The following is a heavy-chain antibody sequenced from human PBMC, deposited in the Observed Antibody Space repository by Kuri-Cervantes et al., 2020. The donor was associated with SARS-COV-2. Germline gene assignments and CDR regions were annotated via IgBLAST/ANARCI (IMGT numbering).Heavy chain of an antibody. J-gene: IGHJ4*02. CDR3: ARDRENYYDSSGYSMDY. CDR2: IGTAGDP. CDR1: GFTFSSYG. V-gene: IGHV3-13*05. D-gene: IGHD3-22*01. Sequence: GGSLRLSCAASGFTFSSYGMHWVRQATGKGLEWVSAIGTAGDPYYPGSVKGRFTISRENAKNSLYLQMNSLRAEDTAVYYCARDRENYYDSSGYSMDYWGQGTLVTVSS.